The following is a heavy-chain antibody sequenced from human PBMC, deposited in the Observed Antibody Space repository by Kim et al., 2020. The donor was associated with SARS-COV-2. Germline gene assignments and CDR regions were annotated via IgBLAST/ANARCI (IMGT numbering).Heavy chain of an antibody. CDR1: GGSFSGYY. D-gene: IGHD1-26*01. V-gene: IGHV4-34*01. Sequence: SETLSLTCAVYGGSFSGYYWSWIRQPPGKGLEWIGEINHSGSTNYNPSLKSRVTISVDTSKNQFSLKLSSVTAADTAVYYCARIKQWELSLASGYFDYWGQGSLVTVSS. CDR3: ARIKQWELSLASGYFDY. J-gene: IGHJ4*02. CDR2: INHSGST.